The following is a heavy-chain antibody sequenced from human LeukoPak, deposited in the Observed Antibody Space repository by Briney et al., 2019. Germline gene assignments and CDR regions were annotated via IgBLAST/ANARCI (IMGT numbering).Heavy chain of an antibody. CDR2: TRNKVNGYTT. D-gene: IGHD6-13*01. CDR3: ARVHSSSWSGSYFDY. J-gene: IGHJ4*02. CDR1: GLTFGSYG. Sequence: GGSLRLSCAASGLTFGSYGMDWVRQAPGKGLEWVGRTRNKVNGYTTEYAASVEGRFTISRDDSKNSLYLQMSSLKTEDTAVYYCARVHSSSWSGSYFDYWGQGTLVTVSS. V-gene: IGHV3-72*01.